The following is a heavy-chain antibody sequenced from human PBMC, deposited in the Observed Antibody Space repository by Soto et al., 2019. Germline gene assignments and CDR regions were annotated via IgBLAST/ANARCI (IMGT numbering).Heavy chain of an antibody. J-gene: IGHJ5*02. D-gene: IGHD3-3*01. CDR3: ARGGMGYDFWSGYPGWFDP. CDR2: IYYSGST. Sequence: SETLSLTCTVSGGSISSGDYYWSWIRQPPGKGLEWIGYIYYSGSTYYNPSLKSRVTISVDTSKNQFSLKLSSVTATDTAVYYCARGGMGYDFWSGYPGWFDPWGQGTLVTVSS. CDR1: GGSISSGDYY. V-gene: IGHV4-30-4*01.